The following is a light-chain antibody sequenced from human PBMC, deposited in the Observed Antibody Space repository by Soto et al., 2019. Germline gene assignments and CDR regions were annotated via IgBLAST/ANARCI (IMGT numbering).Light chain of an antibody. Sequence: QSVLTQPRSVSGSPGQSVTISCTGTSSDVGGYNYVSWYQHHPGKVPKLMIYDVTKRPSGVRDRFSASKSGNTASLTISGLQAEDEADYYCCSYAGSYTYVFGTGTKVTVL. J-gene: IGLJ1*01. CDR2: DVT. CDR3: CSYAGSYTYV. V-gene: IGLV2-11*01. CDR1: SSDVGGYNY.